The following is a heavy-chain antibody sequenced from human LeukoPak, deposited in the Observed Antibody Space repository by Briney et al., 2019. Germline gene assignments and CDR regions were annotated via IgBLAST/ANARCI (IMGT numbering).Heavy chain of an antibody. V-gene: IGHV3-23*01. CDR1: GFTFSDYY. CDR2: ITGSGDST. CDR3: AKDLSDYYDSSGYYPDDAFDI. Sequence: GGSLRLSCAASGFTFSDYYMSWIRQAPGKGPEWLSFITGSGDSTYYADSVKGRFSISRDNSKNTLYLQMNSLRAEDTAVYYCAKDLSDYYDSSGYYPDDAFDIWGQGTMVTVSS. D-gene: IGHD3-22*01. J-gene: IGHJ3*02.